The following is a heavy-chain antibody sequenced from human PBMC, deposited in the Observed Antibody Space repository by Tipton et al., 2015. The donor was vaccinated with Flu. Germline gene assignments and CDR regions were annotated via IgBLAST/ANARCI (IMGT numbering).Heavy chain of an antibody. Sequence: QLVQSGAEVKKPGESLKISCKDSGYSFTSYWIVWVRQMPGKGLEWMGIIYPGDSDTRYSPSFQGQVTISVDKSISTAYLQWSSPQASDTAMYYCARLYTSGDSSFDQWGQGTLVTVS. V-gene: IGHV5-51*01. CDR3: ARLYTSGDSSFDQ. J-gene: IGHJ4*02. CDR1: GYSFTSYW. CDR2: IYPGDSDT. D-gene: IGHD3-22*01.